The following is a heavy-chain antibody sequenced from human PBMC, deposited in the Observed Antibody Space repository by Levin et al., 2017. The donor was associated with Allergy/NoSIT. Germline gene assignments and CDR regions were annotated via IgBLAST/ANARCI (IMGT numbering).Heavy chain of an antibody. CDR2: IYTGGDT. CDR1: GFTVSSTY. D-gene: IGHD3-10*01. CDR3: AAVGTGSTSPSRYYFDY. J-gene: IGHJ4*02. V-gene: IGHV3-53*01. Sequence: PGGSLRLSCAVSGFTVSSTYMSWVRQAQGKGLEWLSIIYTGGDTHYADSVKGRFTISRDTSKNTRFLQMNGLRVDDTALYYCAAVGTGSTSPSRYYFDYWGQGTLVTVSS.